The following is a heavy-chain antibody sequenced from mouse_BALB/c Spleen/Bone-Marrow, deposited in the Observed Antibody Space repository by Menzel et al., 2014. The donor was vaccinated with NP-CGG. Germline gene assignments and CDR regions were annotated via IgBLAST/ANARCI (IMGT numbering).Heavy chain of an antibody. V-gene: IGHV14-3*02. CDR3: ARADGYYAWFAY. J-gene: IGHJ3*01. CDR2: IDPANDNT. D-gene: IGHD2-3*01. CDR1: GFNIKDTY. Sequence: VQLQQPGAEFVKPGASVKLSCTASGFNIKDTYMHWVKRRPEQGLEWIGRIDPANDNTKYDPKFQGEATITADTSSNTAYLQLSSLTSEDTAVYYCARADGYYAWFAYWGQGTLVTVSA.